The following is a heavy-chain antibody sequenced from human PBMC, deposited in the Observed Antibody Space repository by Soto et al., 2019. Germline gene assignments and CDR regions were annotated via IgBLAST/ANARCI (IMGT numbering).Heavy chain of an antibody. J-gene: IGHJ4*02. D-gene: IGHD2-2*01. V-gene: IGHV3-23*01. CDR1: GFTFSSYA. CDR3: AKDPRVFVVVVPAAIWSPYYFDY. Sequence: GSLRLSCAASGFTFSSYAMSWVRQAPGKGLEWVSAISGSGGSTYYADSVKGRFTISRDNSKNTLYLQMNSLRAENTAVYYCAKDPRVFVVVVPAAIWSPYYFDYWGQGTLVTVSS. CDR2: ISGSGGST.